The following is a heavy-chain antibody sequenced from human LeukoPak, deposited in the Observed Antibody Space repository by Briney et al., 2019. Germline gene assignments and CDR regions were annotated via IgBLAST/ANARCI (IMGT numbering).Heavy chain of an antibody. D-gene: IGHD3-10*01. CDR1: GYTFTGYY. CDR2: INPNSGGT. CDR3: ARFAGGQPDAFDI. Sequence: ATVKVSCKASGYTFTGYYMHWVRQAPGQGLEWVGRINPNSGGTNYAQKFQGRVTMTRDTSISTAYMELSRLRSDDTAGYYCARFAGGQPDAFDIWGQGTMVTVSS. V-gene: IGHV1-2*06. J-gene: IGHJ3*02.